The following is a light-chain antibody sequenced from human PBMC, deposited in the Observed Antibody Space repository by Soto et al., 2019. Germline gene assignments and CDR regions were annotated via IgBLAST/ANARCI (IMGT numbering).Light chain of an antibody. CDR2: AAS. V-gene: IGKV1-39*01. CDR3: QQSYSAPIT. Sequence: DIQMTQSPSSLSASVGDRVTITCRASQSISNYLNWYQQTPGKAPKLVIYAASSLQSGVPSRFGGSGSGTDFTLTISSLQPEDFATYYCQQSYSAPITFGQGTRLEIE. CDR1: QSISNY. J-gene: IGKJ5*01.